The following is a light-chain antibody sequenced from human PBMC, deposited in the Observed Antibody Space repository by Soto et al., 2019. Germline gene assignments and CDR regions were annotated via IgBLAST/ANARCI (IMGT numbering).Light chain of an antibody. J-gene: IGKJ5*01. Sequence: VMTQAPATLSVSPGERATLSCRASQTINNNVAWYQLKDGQVPRLVIYGASTRATDIPARFSGSGSGTDFTLTISSLQSEDFAEYHCQQYDNWPPTTFGQGTRLEIK. V-gene: IGKV3-15*01. CDR2: GAS. CDR1: QTINNN. CDR3: QQYDNWPPTT.